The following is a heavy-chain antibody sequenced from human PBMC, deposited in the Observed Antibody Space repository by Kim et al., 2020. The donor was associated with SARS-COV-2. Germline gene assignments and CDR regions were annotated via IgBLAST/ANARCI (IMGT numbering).Heavy chain of an antibody. D-gene: IGHD6-13*01. J-gene: IGHJ6*02. CDR3: AKDCRQQLVREYGMDV. Sequence: SVKGRFTISRDNSKNTLYLQMNSLRAEDTAVYYCAKDCRQQLVREYGMDVWGQGTTVTVSS. V-gene: IGHV3-23*01.